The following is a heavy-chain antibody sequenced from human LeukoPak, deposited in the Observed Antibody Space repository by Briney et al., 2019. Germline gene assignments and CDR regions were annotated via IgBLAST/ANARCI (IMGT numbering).Heavy chain of an antibody. J-gene: IGHJ4*02. CDR1: GYTFTSYY. CDR2: MNPNSGNT. D-gene: IGHD3-3*01. Sequence: GASVKVSCKASGYTFTSYYMHWVRQAPGQGLEWMGWMNPNSGNTGYAQKFQGRVTITRNTSISTAYMELSSLRSEDTAVYYCARGGVADYWGQGTLVTVSS. V-gene: IGHV1-8*03. CDR3: ARGGVADY.